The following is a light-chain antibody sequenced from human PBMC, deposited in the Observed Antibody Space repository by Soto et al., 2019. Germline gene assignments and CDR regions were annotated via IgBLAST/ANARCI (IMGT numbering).Light chain of an antibody. CDR2: DXS. CDR1: ASIRSY. CDR3: QQSYSTTRT. Sequence: EIQMAQSPSSLSASLXDRVTITCPASASIRSYLHXXQQXXGXAPKXXXYDXSSLQRGGPSRLSGSGSGTDFTLTISSLQPEDFANYYCQQSYSTTRTFGGGTKVDIK. J-gene: IGKJ4*01. V-gene: IGKV1-39*01.